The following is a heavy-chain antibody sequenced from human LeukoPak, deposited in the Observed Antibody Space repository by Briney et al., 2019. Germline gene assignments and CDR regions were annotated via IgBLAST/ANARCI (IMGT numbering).Heavy chain of an antibody. V-gene: IGHV3-21*01. Sequence: PGGSLRLSCAASGFTISSYSMNWVRQAPGKGLEWVSSISSSSSYIYYADSVKGRFTISRDNAKNSLYLQMNSLRAEDTAVYYCARAGRPIFGLATAFDYWGQGTLVTVSS. CDR1: GFTISSYS. D-gene: IGHD3-3*01. J-gene: IGHJ4*02. CDR2: ISSSSSYI. CDR3: ARAGRPIFGLATAFDY.